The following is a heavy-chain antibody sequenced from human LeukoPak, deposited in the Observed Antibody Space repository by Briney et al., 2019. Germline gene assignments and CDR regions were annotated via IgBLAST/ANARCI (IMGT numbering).Heavy chain of an antibody. CDR3: ARALQYGSGYYGIDY. CDR2: ISSSSSYI. D-gene: IGHD3-22*01. Sequence: SGGSLRLSCAASGFTFSSYSMNWVRQAPGKGLEWVSSISSSSSYIYYADSVKGRFTISRDNAKNSLYLQMNSLRAEDTAVYYCARALQYGSGYYGIDYWGQGTLVTVSS. J-gene: IGHJ4*02. CDR1: GFTFSSYS. V-gene: IGHV3-21*01.